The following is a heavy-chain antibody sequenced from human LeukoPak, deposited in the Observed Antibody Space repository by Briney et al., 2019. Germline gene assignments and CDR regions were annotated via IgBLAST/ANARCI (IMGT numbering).Heavy chain of an antibody. J-gene: IGHJ4*02. V-gene: IGHV1-69*13. CDR1: GGTFSSNA. CDR3: AKAPGSSYHFDY. CDR2: IIPIFGTA. D-gene: IGHD6-6*01. Sequence: SVKVSCKASGGTFSSNAISWVRQAPGQGLEWMGGIIPIFGTANYAQKFQGRVTITADESTSTAYMGLSSLRSEDTAVYYCAKAPGSSYHFDYWGQGTLVTVSS.